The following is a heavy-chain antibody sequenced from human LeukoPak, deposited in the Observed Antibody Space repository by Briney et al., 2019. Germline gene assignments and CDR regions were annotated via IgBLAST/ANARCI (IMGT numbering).Heavy chain of an antibody. Sequence: SQTLSLTCAISGDSVSNNIATWNWVRQSPSRGLEWLGRTYYRSRWGNDYAISVKGRITINPDTSRSQFSLQLNSVTPEDTAVYYCVRDSDDYYWALDFWGQGTPVTVSS. CDR1: GDSVSNNIAT. J-gene: IGHJ4*02. CDR2: TYYRSRWGN. V-gene: IGHV6-1*01. D-gene: IGHD3-10*01. CDR3: VRDSDDYYWALDF.